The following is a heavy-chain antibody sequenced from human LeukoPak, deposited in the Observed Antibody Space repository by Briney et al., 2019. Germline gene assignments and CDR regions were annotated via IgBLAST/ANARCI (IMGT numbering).Heavy chain of an antibody. CDR3: ARGLTLLTAFDC. Sequence: SQTLSLTCAISGDSVSSDSAAWNWIRQSPSRGLEWLGRTYYRSKWYIDYAVSVNGRIAIIPDTSKNLFSLHLNSVTPEDTAVYYCARGLTLLTAFDCWGQGTLVTVSS. D-gene: IGHD2-15*01. CDR1: GDSVSSDSAA. CDR2: TYYRSKWYI. J-gene: IGHJ4*02. V-gene: IGHV6-1*01.